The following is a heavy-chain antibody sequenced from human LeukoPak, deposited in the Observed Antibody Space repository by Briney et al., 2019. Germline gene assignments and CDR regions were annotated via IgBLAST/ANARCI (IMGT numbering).Heavy chain of an antibody. CDR2: INPNSGGT. CDR1: GYTFTGYY. J-gene: IGHJ4*02. D-gene: IGHD4-17*01. Sequence: ASVKVSCKASGYTFTGYYMHWVRQAPGQGLEWMGWINPNSGGTNYAQRFQGRVTMTRDMSISTAYMELRSLRSDDTAVYYCASGRPYGDYDGHFDYWGQGTLVTVSS. CDR3: ASGRPYGDYDGHFDY. V-gene: IGHV1-2*02.